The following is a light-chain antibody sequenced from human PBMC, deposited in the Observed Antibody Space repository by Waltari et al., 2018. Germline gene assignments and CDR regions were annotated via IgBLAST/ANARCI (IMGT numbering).Light chain of an antibody. CDR3: CSYAGHYTSV. V-gene: IGLV2-11*01. J-gene: IGLJ3*02. Sequence: QSALPQPRSVSGSHGQSVTISCTGTSCYVGDYNDLTWYQQLPGKAPKLIIYDVHKRPSGVPDRFSGSKSGNTASLTISGLQSEDEANYFCCSYAGHYTSVFGGGTNLTVL. CDR1: SCYVGDYND. CDR2: DVH.